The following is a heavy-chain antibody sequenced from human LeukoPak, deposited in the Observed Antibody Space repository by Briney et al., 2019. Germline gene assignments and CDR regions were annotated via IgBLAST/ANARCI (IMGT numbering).Heavy chain of an antibody. D-gene: IGHD6-13*01. CDR2: IRSKAYGGTT. V-gene: IGHV3-49*04. J-gene: IGHJ1*01. Sequence: GGSLRLSCTASGFTFGDHAMSWVRQAPGKGLEWVGFIRSKAYGGTTEYAASVKGRFTISRDDSKSIAYLQMNSLKTEDTAVYYCTISSSWYSEYFQHWGQGTLVTVSS. CDR1: GFTFGDHA. CDR3: TISSSWYSEYFQH.